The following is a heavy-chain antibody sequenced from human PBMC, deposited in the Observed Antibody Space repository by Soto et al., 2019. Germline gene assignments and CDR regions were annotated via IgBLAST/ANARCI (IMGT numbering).Heavy chain of an antibody. J-gene: IGHJ3*02. V-gene: IGHV5-51*01. D-gene: IGHD1-26*01. CDR3: AKTLVGGGALDI. CDR2: VYPDDSDI. CDR1: GYSFGNFW. Sequence: EVQLVQPGAEVKKPGESLKISCKGSGYSFGNFWIAWVRQMPGKGLEWMGIVYPDDSDIRYSPSFQGQVTISADKSVSPAYLHLRTLRASDTAMYYCAKTLVGGGALDIWGQGTVVTVSS.